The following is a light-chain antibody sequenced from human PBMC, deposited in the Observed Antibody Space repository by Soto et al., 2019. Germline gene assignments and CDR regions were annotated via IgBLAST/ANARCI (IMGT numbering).Light chain of an antibody. CDR3: KQSVSPPLT. Sequence: DIQMTQSPSSLSASVGDRVTITCRASQSIANYLNWYQQKPGTAPKLLIFAASSLQSGVPSRLSGSGSGTDFTLAISSLQPEDFATYYCKQSVSPPLTCGGGTKVDIK. V-gene: IGKV1-39*01. CDR2: AAS. J-gene: IGKJ4*01. CDR1: QSIANY.